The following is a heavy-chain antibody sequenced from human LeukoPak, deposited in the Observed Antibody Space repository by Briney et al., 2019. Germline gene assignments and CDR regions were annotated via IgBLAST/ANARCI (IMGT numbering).Heavy chain of an antibody. J-gene: IGHJ3*02. CDR3: AREPLSGTYAFDI. V-gene: IGHV3-21*04. CDR1: GFTFSSYS. D-gene: IGHD2-15*01. CDR2: ISSSSSFI. Sequence: GGSLRLSCAASGFTFSSYSMNWVRQAPGKGLVWDSSISSSSSFIYYADSVRGRFTISRDNAKNSLYLQMNSLRAEDTAVYYCAREPLSGTYAFDIWGQGTMVTVSS.